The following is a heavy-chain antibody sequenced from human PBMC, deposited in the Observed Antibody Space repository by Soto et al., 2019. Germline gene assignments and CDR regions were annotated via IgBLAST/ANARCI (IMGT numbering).Heavy chain of an antibody. D-gene: IGHD3-3*02. J-gene: IGHJ4*02. Sequence: VHLVQSGAEVKKPGASLKVSCKASGYNLVDHYVHWVRQAPGQGLEWMGWINPSTGGPRYTQKFQGRVTITRDTSINSAYLESNRMNSDDTAVYFCARSIALAGTGAFDLWGQGTLVNVSS. CDR1: GYNLVDHY. CDR2: INPSTGGP. CDR3: ARSIALAGTGAFDL. V-gene: IGHV1-2*02.